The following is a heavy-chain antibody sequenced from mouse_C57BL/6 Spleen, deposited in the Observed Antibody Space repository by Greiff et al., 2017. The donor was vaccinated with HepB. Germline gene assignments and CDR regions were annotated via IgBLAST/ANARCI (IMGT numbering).Heavy chain of an antibody. CDR1: GYAFTNYL. CDR3: ARWGPRGSLGMDY. Sequence: VKLQESGAELVRPGTSVKVSCKASGYAFTNYLIEWVKQRPGQGLEWIGVINPGSGGTNYNEKFKGKATLTADKSSSTAYMQLSSLTSEDSAVYFCARWGPRGSLGMDYWGQGTSVTVSS. CDR2: INPGSGGT. J-gene: IGHJ4*01. V-gene: IGHV1-54*01.